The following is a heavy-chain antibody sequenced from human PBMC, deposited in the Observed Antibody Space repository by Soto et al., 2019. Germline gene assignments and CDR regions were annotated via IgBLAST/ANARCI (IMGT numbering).Heavy chain of an antibody. J-gene: IGHJ4*02. V-gene: IGHV3-21*01. CDR1: GVTFSSYR. CDR2: ISSSSSYI. CDR3: ARAGTAMVPDY. D-gene: IGHD5-18*01. Sequence: GGSLRLSCAASGVTFSSYRMNWVRQAPGKGLEWVSSISSSSSYIYYADSVKGRFTISRDNAKNSLYLQMNSLRVEDTAVFYCARAGTAMVPDYWGQGTLVTVSS.